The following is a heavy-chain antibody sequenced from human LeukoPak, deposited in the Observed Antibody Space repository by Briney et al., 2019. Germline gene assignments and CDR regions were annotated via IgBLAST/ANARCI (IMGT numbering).Heavy chain of an antibody. CDR2: INPNSGGT. V-gene: IGHV1-2*02. D-gene: IGHD3-22*01. CDR1: GYTFTGYY. CDR3: ARDGHYDSSGKYYYYYYMDV. J-gene: IGHJ6*03. Sequence: ASVKVSCKASGYTFTGYYMHWVRQAPGQGLEWMGWINPNSGGTNYAQKFQGRVTMTRDMSTSTVYMELSSLRSEDTAVYYCARDGHYDSSGKYYYYYYMDVWGKGTTVTVSS.